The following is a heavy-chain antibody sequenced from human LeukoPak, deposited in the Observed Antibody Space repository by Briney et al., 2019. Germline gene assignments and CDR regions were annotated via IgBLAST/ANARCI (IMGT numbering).Heavy chain of an antibody. Sequence: GESLKISCKGSGYIFSSYWIGWVRQMPGKGLEWMGIIYPGDSDTRYSPSFQGQVTISADKSISTAYLQWSSLRASDTAVCYCATLPGAFDIWGQGTMVTVSS. CDR1: GYIFSSYW. CDR3: ATLPGAFDI. D-gene: IGHD1-14*01. V-gene: IGHV5-51*01. J-gene: IGHJ3*02. CDR2: IYPGDSDT.